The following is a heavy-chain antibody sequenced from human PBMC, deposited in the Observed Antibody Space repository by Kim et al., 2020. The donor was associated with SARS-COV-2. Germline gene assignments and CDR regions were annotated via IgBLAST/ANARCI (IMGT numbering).Heavy chain of an antibody. V-gene: IGHV5-10-1*01. CDR3: ARYPPMDTRRRYCSSTSCYWFDP. J-gene: IGHJ5*02. Sequence: GESLKISCKGSGYSFTSYWISWVRQMPGKGLEWMGRIDPSDSYTNYSPSFQGHVTISADKSISTAYLQWSSLKASDTAMYYCARYPPMDTRRRYCSSTSCYWFDPWGQGTLVTVSS. CDR2: IDPSDSYT. CDR1: GYSFTSYW. D-gene: IGHD2-2*01.